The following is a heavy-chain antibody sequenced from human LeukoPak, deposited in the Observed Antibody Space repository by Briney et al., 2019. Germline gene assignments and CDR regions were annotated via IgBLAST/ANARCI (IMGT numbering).Heavy chain of an antibody. D-gene: IGHD5-12*01. CDR3: ASGATYRNPFDY. J-gene: IGHJ4*02. CDR1: GYTFTGYY. V-gene: IGHV1-2*02. Sequence: GASVKVSCKASGYTFTGYYMHWVRQAPGQGLEWMGWINPNNGGTNYAQKFQGRVTMTRDTSISTAYMDLSRLRSDDTAMYYCASGATYRNPFDYWGQGTLVTVSS. CDR2: INPNNGGT.